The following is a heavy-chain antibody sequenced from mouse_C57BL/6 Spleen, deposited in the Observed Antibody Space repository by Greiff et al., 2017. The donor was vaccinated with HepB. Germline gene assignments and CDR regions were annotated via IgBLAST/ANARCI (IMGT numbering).Heavy chain of an antibody. J-gene: IGHJ2*01. CDR1: GYTFTSYW. CDR3: AREGIHGSSPPYYFDY. D-gene: IGHD1-1*01. Sequence: VQLQQPGAELVKPGASVKLSCKASGYTFTSYWMHWVKQRPGRGLEWIGRIDPNSGGTKYNEKFKSKATLTVDKPSSTAYMQLSSLTSEDSAVYYGAREGIHGSSPPYYFDYWGQGTTLTVSS. CDR2: IDPNSGGT. V-gene: IGHV1-72*01.